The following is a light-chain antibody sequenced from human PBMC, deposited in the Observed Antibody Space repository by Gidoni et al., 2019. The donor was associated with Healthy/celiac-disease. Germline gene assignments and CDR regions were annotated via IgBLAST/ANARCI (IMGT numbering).Light chain of an antibody. J-gene: IGKJ2*01. Sequence: ELVRTQSPATVSVSPGERDPLSCRPSQRVSSYLARYQQKPGQAPRHLIYGASPRATGIPARFSRSGSGTEFTLTIISLQSADCAVYYCQQYNNWPPYTFGQGTKLEIK. V-gene: IGKV3D-15*01. CDR1: QRVSSY. CDR3: QQYNNWPPYT. CDR2: GAS.